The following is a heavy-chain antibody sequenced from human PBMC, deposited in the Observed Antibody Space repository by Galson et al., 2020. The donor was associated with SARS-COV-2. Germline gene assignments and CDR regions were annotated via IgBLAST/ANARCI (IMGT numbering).Heavy chain of an antibody. CDR1: GFSLSTSGVG. D-gene: IGHD6-13*01. CDR3: AHRQAAAAGTPYFDY. CDR2: IYWDDDK. V-gene: IGHV2-5*02. J-gene: IGHJ4*02. Sequence: SGPTLVKPTQTLTLTCTFSGFSLSTSGVGVGWIRQPPGKALEWLALIYWDDDKRYSPSLKSRLTITKDTSKNQVVLTMTNMDPVDTATYYCAHRQAAAAGTPYFDYWGQGTLVTVSS.